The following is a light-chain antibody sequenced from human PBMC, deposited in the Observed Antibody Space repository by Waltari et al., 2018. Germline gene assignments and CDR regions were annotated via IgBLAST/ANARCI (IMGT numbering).Light chain of an antibody. CDR2: DAS. CDR1: QGISNA. Sequence: DIQMTQSPSSLSASVGHRVSIPCRASQGISNALAWYQQRPGKAPKLLIYDASRLESGVPSRFSGSGSGTDYTLTISSLQPEDFATYYCHQYYTTALDFGGGTKVEIK. J-gene: IGKJ4*01. CDR3: HQYYTTALD. V-gene: IGKV1-NL1*01.